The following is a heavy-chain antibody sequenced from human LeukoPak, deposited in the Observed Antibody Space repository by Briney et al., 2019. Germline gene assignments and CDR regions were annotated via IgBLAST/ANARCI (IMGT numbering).Heavy chain of an antibody. CDR1: DGSLSEYY. J-gene: IGHJ3*02. CDR2: VSHGGGT. V-gene: IGHV4-34*01. D-gene: IGHD3-3*01. CDR3: AREMWVARSGFDI. Sequence: SETLSLTCAVYDGSLSEYYWSWFRQSPGKGLEWIGEVSHGGGTNYNWSLESRVTISVDRSKNQFSLMLTSVTAADTAIYYCAREMWVARSGFDIWAQGTVVTVSS.